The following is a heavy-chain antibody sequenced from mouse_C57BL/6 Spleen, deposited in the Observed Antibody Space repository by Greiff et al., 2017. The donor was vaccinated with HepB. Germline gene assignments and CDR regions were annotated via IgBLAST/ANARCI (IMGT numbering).Heavy chain of an antibody. V-gene: IGHV1-69*01. CDR2: IDPSDSYT. CDR3: ARGVYYPSWFAY. J-gene: IGHJ3*01. D-gene: IGHD1-1*02. Sequence: QVQLKQPGAELVMPGASVKLSCKASGYTFTSYWMHWVKQRPGQGLEWIGEIDPSDSYTNYNQKFKGKSTLTVDKSSSTAYMQLSSLTSEDSAVYYCARGVYYPSWFAYWGQGTLVTVSA. CDR1: GYTFTSYW.